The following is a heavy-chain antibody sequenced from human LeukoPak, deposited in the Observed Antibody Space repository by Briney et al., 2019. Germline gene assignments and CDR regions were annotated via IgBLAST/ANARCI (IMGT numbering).Heavy chain of an antibody. CDR2: ISGSGTST. CDR1: GFTFSSYA. D-gene: IGHD2-2*01. CDR3: AKDRKLREYQLLSAFDY. V-gene: IGHV3-23*01. J-gene: IGHJ4*02. Sequence: PGGSLRLSCAASGFTFSSYAMSWVRQAPGKGLEWVSVISGSGTSTYYTDSVKGRFTVSRDNSKNTLYLQMNSLRAEDTAVYYCAKDRKLREYQLLSAFDYWGQGTLVTVSS.